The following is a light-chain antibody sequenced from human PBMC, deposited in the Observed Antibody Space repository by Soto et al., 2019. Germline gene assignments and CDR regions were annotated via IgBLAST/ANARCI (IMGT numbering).Light chain of an antibody. V-gene: IGLV3-21*02. CDR2: DDS. CDR1: NSGSES. CDR3: QVWYSSTDLYV. Sequence: SSELTQPPSVSVAPGQTARITCGGNNSGSESVHWYQQRPGQAPVLVVYDDSDRPSGIPERFSGSNSANTATLTISRVEAGDEADYYCQVWYSSTDLYVFGSGTKLTVL. J-gene: IGLJ1*01.